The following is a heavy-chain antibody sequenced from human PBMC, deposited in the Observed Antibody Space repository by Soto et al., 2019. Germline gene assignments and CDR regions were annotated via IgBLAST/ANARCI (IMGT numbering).Heavy chain of an antibody. D-gene: IGHD5-18*01. Sequence: EVQLVESGGGLVQPGGSLRLSCAASGFTFSSYAMHWVRQAPGKGLEYVSVISSNGGSTDYANSVKGRFTISRDNSKNKLYLQMGSLRAEDMAVYYCARGYGYYFDYWGPGTLVTVSS. CDR3: ARGYGYYFDY. V-gene: IGHV3-64*01. J-gene: IGHJ4*02. CDR1: GFTFSSYA. CDR2: ISSNGGST.